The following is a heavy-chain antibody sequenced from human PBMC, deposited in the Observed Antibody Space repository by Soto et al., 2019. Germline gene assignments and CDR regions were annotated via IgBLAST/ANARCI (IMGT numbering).Heavy chain of an antibody. Sequence: GGSLRLSCAASGFTFSSYAMSWVRQAPGKGLEWVSAISGSGGSTYYADSVKGRFTISRDNSKNTLYLQMNSLRAEDTAVYYCAKTGGGITIFGVVISFAFDIWGQATMVTVSS. CDR1: GFTFSSYA. CDR2: ISGSGGST. V-gene: IGHV3-23*01. CDR3: AKTGGGITIFGVVISFAFDI. J-gene: IGHJ3*02. D-gene: IGHD3-3*01.